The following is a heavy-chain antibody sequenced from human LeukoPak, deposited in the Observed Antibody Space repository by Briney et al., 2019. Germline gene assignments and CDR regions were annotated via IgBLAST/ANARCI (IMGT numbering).Heavy chain of an antibody. CDR3: AKTTYASNSSGWCNHFDY. CDR1: GFTFSSYA. CDR2: ISSSGYST. J-gene: IGHJ4*02. V-gene: IGHV3-23*01. Sequence: GGSLRLSCAASGFTFSSYAMTWVRQAPGKGLEWVSTISSSGYSTYYADSVKGRFTISRDNSKNTLYLQLNSLRAEDTTVYYCAKTTYASNSSGWCNHFDYWGQGTLVTVSS. D-gene: IGHD6-19*01.